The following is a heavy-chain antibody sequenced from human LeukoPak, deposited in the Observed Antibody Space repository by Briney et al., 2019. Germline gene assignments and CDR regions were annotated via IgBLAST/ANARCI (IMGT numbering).Heavy chain of an antibody. V-gene: IGHV3-49*04. Sequence: GGSLRLSCTASGFSFGDYAMSWVRQAPGKGLEWVGFIRSKAYGGTTEYAASVKGRFTISRDDSKSIAYLQMNSLKTEDTAVYYCTRGPLPHYYDSSGYLTYWGQGTLVTVSS. CDR3: TRGPLPHYYDSSGYLTY. J-gene: IGHJ4*02. CDR2: IRSKAYGGTT. D-gene: IGHD3-22*01. CDR1: GFSFGDYA.